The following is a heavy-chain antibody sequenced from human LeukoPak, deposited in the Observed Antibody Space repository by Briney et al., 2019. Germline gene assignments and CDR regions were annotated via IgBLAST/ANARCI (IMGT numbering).Heavy chain of an antibody. Sequence: ASVKVSCKASGYTFTSYDINWVRQATGQGLEWMGWVNPNSGNTGYAQKFQGRVTMTRNTSISTAYMELSSLRSEDTAVYYCARAGGKDDDYVWGSYPDSRFDYWGQGTLVTVSS. CDR1: GYTFTSYD. CDR2: VNPNSGNT. J-gene: IGHJ4*02. CDR3: ARAGGKDDDYVWGSYPDSRFDY. V-gene: IGHV1-8*01. D-gene: IGHD3-16*02.